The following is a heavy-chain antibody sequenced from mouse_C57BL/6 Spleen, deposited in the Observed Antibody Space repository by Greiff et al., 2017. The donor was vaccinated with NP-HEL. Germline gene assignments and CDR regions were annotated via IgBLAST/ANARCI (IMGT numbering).Heavy chain of an antibody. J-gene: IGHJ2*01. CDR1: GYTFTSYT. CDR2: INPSSGYT. Sequence: QVQLKESGAELARPGASVKMSCKASGYTFTSYTMHWVKQRPGQGLEWIGYINPSSGYTKYNQKFKDKATLTADKSSSTAYMQLSSLTSEDSAVYDCARAWYYDYWGQGTTLTVSS. V-gene: IGHV1-4*01. D-gene: IGHD1-1*01. CDR3: ARAWYYDY.